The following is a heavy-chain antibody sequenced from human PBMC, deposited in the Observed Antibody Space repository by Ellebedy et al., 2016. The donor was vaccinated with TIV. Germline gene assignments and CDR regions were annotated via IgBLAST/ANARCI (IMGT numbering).Heavy chain of an antibody. CDR3: ARGFPGYYDSSGYYNYYYGMDV. CDR1: GGSISSSNW. J-gene: IGHJ6*02. Sequence: SETLSLTXAVSGGSISSSNWWRWVRQPPGKGLEWIGEIYHSGSTNYNPSLKSRVTISVDKSKNQFSLKLSSVTAADTAVYYCARGFPGYYDSSGYYNYYYGMDVWGQGTTVTVSS. CDR2: IYHSGST. D-gene: IGHD3-22*01. V-gene: IGHV4-4*02.